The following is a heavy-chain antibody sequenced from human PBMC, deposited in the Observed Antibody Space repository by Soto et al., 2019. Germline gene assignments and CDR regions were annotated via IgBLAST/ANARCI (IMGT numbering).Heavy chain of an antibody. CDR3: ATVPNGGGYFDL. CDR2: MNPNSGNT. Sequence: QVQLVQSGAEVKKPGASVKVSCKASGYTFTSYDINWVRQATGQGLEWMGGMNPNSGNTGYAQKFQGRVTMTRNTSIGNAYMELSRLRSEDTAVYYCATVPNGGGYFDLWGRGTLVTVSS. J-gene: IGHJ2*01. D-gene: IGHD6-25*01. CDR1: GYTFTSYD. V-gene: IGHV1-8*01.